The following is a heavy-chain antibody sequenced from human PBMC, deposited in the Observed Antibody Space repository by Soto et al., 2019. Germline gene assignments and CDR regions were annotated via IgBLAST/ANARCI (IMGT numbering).Heavy chain of an antibody. J-gene: IGHJ5*02. CDR2: ISGSGGST. D-gene: IGHD3-3*01. V-gene: IGHV3-23*01. CDR1: GFTFSSYA. CDR3: AKGGRGFGVANWFDP. Sequence: GGSLRLSCAASGFTFSSYAMSWVRQAPGKGLEWVSAISGSGGSTYYADSVKGRFTISRDNSKNTLYLQMNSLRAEDTAVYYCAKGGRGFGVANWFDPWGQGTLVTVSS.